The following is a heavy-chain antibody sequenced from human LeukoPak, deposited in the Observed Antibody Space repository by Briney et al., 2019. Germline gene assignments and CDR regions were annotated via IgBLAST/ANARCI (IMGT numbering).Heavy chain of an antibody. Sequence: SETLSLTCTVSGGSISNYYWSWIRQPPGKGLEWIGYIYYSGSTTYNPSLKSRVTISVDTSKNQFSLKLNSVTAADTAVYYCARHKAIASTSRAFDIWAKGQWSPSLQ. CDR1: GGSISNYY. CDR3: ARHKAIASTSRAFDI. D-gene: IGHD2-15*01. CDR2: IYYSGST. J-gene: IGHJ3*02. V-gene: IGHV4-59*08.